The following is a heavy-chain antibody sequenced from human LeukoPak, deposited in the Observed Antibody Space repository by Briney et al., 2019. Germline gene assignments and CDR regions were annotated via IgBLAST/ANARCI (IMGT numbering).Heavy chain of an antibody. D-gene: IGHD2-2*01. V-gene: IGHV4-34*01. CDR1: GGSFSGYY. J-gene: IGHJ6*03. CDR2: TNHSGST. Sequence: SETLSLTCAVYGGSFSGYYWSWIRQPPGKGLEWIGETNHSGSTNYNPSLKSRVTISVDTSENQFSLKLSSVTAADTAVYYCARGVAPYCSSTSCPKFYYYYYMDVWGKGTTVTVSS. CDR3: ARGVAPYCSSTSCPKFYYYYYMDV.